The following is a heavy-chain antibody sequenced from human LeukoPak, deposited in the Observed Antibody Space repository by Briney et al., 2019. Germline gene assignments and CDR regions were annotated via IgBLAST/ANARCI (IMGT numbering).Heavy chain of an antibody. CDR1: GFTFDDYA. CDR3: AKARVRRGYFYYSMDV. J-gene: IGHJ6*02. V-gene: IGHV3-43*02. Sequence: GGSLRLSCAASGFTFDDYAMHWVRQAPGKGLEWVSLISGDGTSTFYADSVRGRFTISRDNSKNSLYLQMNSLRTEDTALYYCAKARVRRGYFYYSMDVWGQGTTVTVSS. CDR2: ISGDGTST. D-gene: IGHD1-1*01.